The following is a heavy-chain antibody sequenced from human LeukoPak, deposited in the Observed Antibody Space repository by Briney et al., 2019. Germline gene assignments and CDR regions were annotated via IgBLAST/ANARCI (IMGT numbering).Heavy chain of an antibody. CDR2: IYYSGNT. Sequence: SETLSLTCTVSDDSISNYYWSWIRQPPGKGLEWIGYIYYSGNTYYNPSLRSRVTISVDTSKSQFSLRLNSVTAADTAVYYCARQIIRGQYLIHFAYCSQGTLVTVSS. J-gene: IGHJ4*02. CDR1: DDSISNYY. CDR3: ARQIIRGQYLIHFAY. V-gene: IGHV4-59*08. D-gene: IGHD1-26*01.